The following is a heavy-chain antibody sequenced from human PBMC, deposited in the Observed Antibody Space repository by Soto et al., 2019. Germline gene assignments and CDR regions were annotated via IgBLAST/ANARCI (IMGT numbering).Heavy chain of an antibody. V-gene: IGHV3-48*02. Sequence: GSLRLSCAASGFTFGSFAMNWVRQAPGKGLEWLSYISTSSATQYFAESVKGQFTVSRDNAKNSLYLQMNSLRDEDTAVYYCARDSMAKISHFDYWGQGALVTVSS. CDR1: GFTFGSFA. J-gene: IGHJ4*02. CDR3: ARDSMAKISHFDY. CDR2: ISTSSATQ. D-gene: IGHD5-12*01.